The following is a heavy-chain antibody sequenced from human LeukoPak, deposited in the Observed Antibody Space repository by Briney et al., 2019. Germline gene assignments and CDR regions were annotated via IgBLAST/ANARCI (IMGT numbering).Heavy chain of an antibody. CDR3: AKVSRHDGFDY. D-gene: IGHD3-16*01. CDR2: ISSRSTYI. CDR1: RFTFSTYS. Sequence: KAGGSLRLSCAASRFTFSTYSMNWVRQAPGKRLEWVSSISSRSTYIYYADSVKGRFTISRDNAKNSLYLQMNNLRAEDTAMFYCAKVSRHDGFDYWGQGTLVTVSS. V-gene: IGHV3-21*01. J-gene: IGHJ4*02.